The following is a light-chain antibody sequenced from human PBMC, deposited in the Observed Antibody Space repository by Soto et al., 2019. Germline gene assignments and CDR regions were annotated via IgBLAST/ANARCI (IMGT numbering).Light chain of an antibody. V-gene: IGKV3-20*01. CDR1: QSVSSSY. CDR3: QQYGSSPWT. Sequence: EIVLTQSPGTLSLSPGERATLSCRASQSVSSSYLAWYQQKPGQAPRLLIYVASGRATGIPDRFSGSGSGTDFTLTISRLEPEDFAVYYCQQYGSSPWTFGQGTKVDIK. CDR2: VAS. J-gene: IGKJ1*01.